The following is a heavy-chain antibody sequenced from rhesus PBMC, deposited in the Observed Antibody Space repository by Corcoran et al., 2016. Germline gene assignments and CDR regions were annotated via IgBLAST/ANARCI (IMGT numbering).Heavy chain of an antibody. CDR2: IYGSGGGT. V-gene: IGHV4-106*01. CDR3: ALRGYSGSWNFRAGYFEF. Sequence: QVQLQESGPGLVKPSETLSLTCAVSGGSISDDYYWRWIRQPPGKGLEWIGYIYGSGGGTNYNPSLKNRVTISIDTSKNQFSLKLSSVTAADTAVYYCALRGYSGSWNFRAGYFEFWGQGALVTVSS. CDR1: GGSISDDYY. D-gene: IGHD6-25*01. J-gene: IGHJ1*01.